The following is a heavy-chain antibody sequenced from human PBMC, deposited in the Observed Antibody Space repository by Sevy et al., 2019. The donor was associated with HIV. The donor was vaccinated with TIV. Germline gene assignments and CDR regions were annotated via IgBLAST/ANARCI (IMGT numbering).Heavy chain of an antibody. D-gene: IGHD3-10*01. CDR3: ARCSIYNYLEV. CDR2: ISSNIRTI. Sequence: GGSLRLSCTASGFTFSNYNMNWVRQAPGKGLEWISYISSNIRTIYYADSVKGRFTISRDNAKNSLYVQMNSLRDEDTAVYYCARCSIYNYLEVWGKGTTVTVSS. J-gene: IGHJ6*03. V-gene: IGHV3-48*02. CDR1: GFTFSNYN.